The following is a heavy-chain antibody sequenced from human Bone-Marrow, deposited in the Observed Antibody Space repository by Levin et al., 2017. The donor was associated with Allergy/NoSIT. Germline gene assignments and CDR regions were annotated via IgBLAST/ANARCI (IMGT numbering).Heavy chain of an antibody. J-gene: IGHJ6*03. Sequence: PSETLSLTCTVSGGSISSYYWSWIRQPPGKGLEWIGYIYYSGSTNYNPSLKSRVTISVDTSKNQFSLKLSSVTAADTAVYYCARHLQYSSSWYYYYYMDVWGKGTTVTVSS. D-gene: IGHD6-13*01. V-gene: IGHV4-59*08. CDR1: GGSISSYY. CDR2: IYYSGST. CDR3: ARHLQYSSSWYYYYYMDV.